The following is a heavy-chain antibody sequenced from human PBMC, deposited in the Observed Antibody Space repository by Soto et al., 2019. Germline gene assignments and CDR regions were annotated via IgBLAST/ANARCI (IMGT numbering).Heavy chain of an antibody. D-gene: IGHD2-2*01. Sequence: GGSLRLSCAASGFTFSSYEMNWVRQAPGKGLEWVSYISSSGSTIYYADSVKGRFTISRDNAKNSLYLQMNSLRAEDTAVYYCARDLIGVVPAAIFGRYYYGMDVWGQGTTVTVSS. CDR2: ISSSGSTI. CDR1: GFTFSSYE. V-gene: IGHV3-48*03. J-gene: IGHJ6*02. CDR3: ARDLIGVVPAAIFGRYYYGMDV.